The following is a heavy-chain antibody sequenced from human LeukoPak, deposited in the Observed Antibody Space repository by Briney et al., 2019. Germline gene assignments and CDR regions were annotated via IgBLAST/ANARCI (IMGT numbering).Heavy chain of an antibody. CDR1: GGSISSGDYY. Sequence: PSETLSLTCTVSGGSISSGDYYWSWIRQPPGKGLEWIGYIYYSGSTYYNPSLKSRVTISVDTSKNQFSLKLSSVTAADTAVYYCARDSYYDSSGYNWYFDLWGRGTLVTASS. J-gene: IGHJ2*01. CDR2: IYYSGST. CDR3: ARDSYYDSSGYNWYFDL. D-gene: IGHD3-22*01. V-gene: IGHV4-30-4*01.